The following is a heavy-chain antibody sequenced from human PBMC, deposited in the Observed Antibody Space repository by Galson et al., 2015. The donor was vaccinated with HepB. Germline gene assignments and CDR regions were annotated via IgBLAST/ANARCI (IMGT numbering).Heavy chain of an antibody. CDR3: ARQYYYGSGSYYLYYYYYMDV. V-gene: IGHV5-51*01. J-gene: IGHJ6*03. CDR2: IFPGDSGT. Sequence: QSGAEVKKPGESLKISCKGSGYSFTSYWIAWVRQMPGKGLEWMGIIFPGDSGTRYSPSFQGQVTISADKSISTAYLQWSSLKASDTAMYYCARQYYYGSGSYYLYYYYYMDVWGKGTTVTVSS. D-gene: IGHD3-10*01. CDR1: GYSFTSYW.